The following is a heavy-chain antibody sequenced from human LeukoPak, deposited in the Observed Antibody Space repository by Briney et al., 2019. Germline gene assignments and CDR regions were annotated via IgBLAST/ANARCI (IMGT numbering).Heavy chain of an antibody. CDR3: ARDTRDSSGYYPLLVFDY. D-gene: IGHD3-22*01. CDR2: IYTDSDA. J-gene: IGHJ4*02. V-gene: IGHV3-53*01. Sequence: PGGSLRLSCAASGFAVSSNYMSWVRQAPGKGLEWVSSIYTDSDANYADSVKGRFTISRDNSKKMLYLEMNSLRAEDTAVYYCARDTRDSSGYYPLLVFDYWGQGTLVTVSS. CDR1: GFAVSSNY.